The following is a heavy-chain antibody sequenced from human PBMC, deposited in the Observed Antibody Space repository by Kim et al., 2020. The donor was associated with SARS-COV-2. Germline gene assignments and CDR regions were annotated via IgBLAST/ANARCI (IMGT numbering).Heavy chain of an antibody. D-gene: IGHD5-12*01. Sequence: GESLKISCKGSGYSFTSYWIGWVRQMHGKGLEWVGIIYPGDSDTRYSPSFQGQDTISADKSISTAYLQWSSLKASDTAMYYCARTRWLQFGDQCFDYWGQGTLVTVSS. CDR3: ARTRWLQFGDQCFDY. J-gene: IGHJ4*02. CDR1: GYSFTSYW. CDR2: IYPGDSDT. V-gene: IGHV5-51*01.